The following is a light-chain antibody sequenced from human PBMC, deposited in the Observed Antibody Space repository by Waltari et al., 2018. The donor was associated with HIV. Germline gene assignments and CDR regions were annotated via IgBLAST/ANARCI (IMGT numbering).Light chain of an antibody. J-gene: IGKJ1*01. Sequence: IQMTQSPSSLSASVGDRVTITCRASQDIRNDLGWYQQKPGEAPKRRISGASSLQSGVPPTFSGSGSGTEFTLTITNLQPEDFATYYCLQHKDYPWTFGQGTRVEVK. CDR2: GAS. V-gene: IGKV1-17*02. CDR3: LQHKDYPWT. CDR1: QDIRND.